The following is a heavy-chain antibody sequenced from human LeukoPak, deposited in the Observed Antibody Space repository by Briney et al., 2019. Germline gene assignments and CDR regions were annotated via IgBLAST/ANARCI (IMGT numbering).Heavy chain of an antibody. J-gene: IGHJ3*02. Sequence: SETLSLTCTVSGGSISSSSYYWGWIRQPPGKGLEWIASIYYSGSVHYNPSLKSRVTMSVDTSKNQFSLKLSSVTAADTAVYYCARDFGLGYCSSTSCYAFDIWGQGTMVTVSS. V-gene: IGHV4-39*07. CDR1: GGSISSSSYY. CDR2: IYYSGSV. CDR3: ARDFGLGYCSSTSCYAFDI. D-gene: IGHD2-2*01.